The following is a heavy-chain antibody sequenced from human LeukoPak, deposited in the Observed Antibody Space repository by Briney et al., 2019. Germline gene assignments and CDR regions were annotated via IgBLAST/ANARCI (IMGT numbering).Heavy chain of an antibody. CDR2: TYYRSKWYN. Sequence: SQTLSLTCAISGDSVSSNSAAWNWIRQSPSKGLKWLGRTYYRSKWYNDYAVSVKSRITVNPDSSRNQFSLQLNSVTPEDTAVYYCARVPSPAATGLMDVWGQEATVTVSS. V-gene: IGHV6-1*01. D-gene: IGHD6-13*01. J-gene: IGHJ6*02. CDR3: ARVPSPAATGLMDV. CDR1: GDSVSSNSAA.